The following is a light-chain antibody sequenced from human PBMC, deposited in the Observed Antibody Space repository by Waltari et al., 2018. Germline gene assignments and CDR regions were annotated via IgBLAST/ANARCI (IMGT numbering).Light chain of an antibody. CDR1: KLGDKY. V-gene: IGLV3-1*01. CDR2: EDK. Sequence: SYELTQPPSVSVSPGQTAIITCSGNKLGDKYACWYQQKPGQSPVLVIYEDKKRPSGIPEGFSGSNSGNTATLTISETQAMDEADYYCQAWDSPTYVVFGGGTKLTVL. J-gene: IGLJ2*01. CDR3: QAWDSPTYVV.